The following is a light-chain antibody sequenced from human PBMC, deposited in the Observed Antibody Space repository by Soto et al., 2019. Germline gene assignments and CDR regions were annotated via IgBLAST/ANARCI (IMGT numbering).Light chain of an antibody. CDR1: QNILYSANNKNY. Sequence: DIVMTQSPGPLAVSLGEGATINCKSSQNILYSANNKNYLAWYQQKPGQAPKLLIYWASTRESGVPDRFSGSGSGTEFTLTISSLQAEDVAIYYCQQYFSTPTFGQGTKMEIK. J-gene: IGKJ1*01. CDR2: WAS. V-gene: IGKV4-1*01. CDR3: QQYFSTPT.